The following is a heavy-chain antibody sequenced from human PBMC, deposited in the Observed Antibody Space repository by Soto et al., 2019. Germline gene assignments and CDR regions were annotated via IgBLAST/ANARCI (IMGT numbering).Heavy chain of an antibody. Sequence: QVQLVESGGGVVQPGRSLRLSCAASGFTLSSYSMHWVRQAPGRGLEWVGVISYDGNKKYYRDSVKGRFSISRDTSNNTVNLHMNSLRPEDTAVYYCVRSVAVAGLDYWGQGTLVTVS. CDR3: VRSVAVAGLDY. D-gene: IGHD6-19*01. CDR1: GFTLSSYS. CDR2: ISYDGNKK. V-gene: IGHV3-30-3*01. J-gene: IGHJ4*02.